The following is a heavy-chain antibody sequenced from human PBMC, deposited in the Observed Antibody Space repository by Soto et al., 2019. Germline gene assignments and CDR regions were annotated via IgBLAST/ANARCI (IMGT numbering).Heavy chain of an antibody. Sequence: EVQLVESGGGLAQPGGSLRLSCAASGFTFSSYWMHWVRQAPGKGLVWVSRTNSDGSTKSYADSVKGRCTISRDSARNTLFLQMNSLRAEDTAVYYCARGGVAGGFDYWGQGTLVTASS. CDR2: TNSDGSTK. V-gene: IGHV3-74*01. CDR1: GFTFSSYW. D-gene: IGHD6-19*01. CDR3: ARGGVAGGFDY. J-gene: IGHJ4*02.